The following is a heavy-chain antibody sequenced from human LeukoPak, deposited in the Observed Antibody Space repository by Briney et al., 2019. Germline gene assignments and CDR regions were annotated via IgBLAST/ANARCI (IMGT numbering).Heavy chain of an antibody. CDR2: ISSSSSYI. CDR3: ARRGIAVAGTDY. D-gene: IGHD6-19*01. J-gene: IGHJ4*02. CDR1: GFTISSYS. Sequence: GGSLRLSCAASGFTISSYSMNWVRQAPGKGLEWVSSISSSSSYIYYADSVKGRFTISRDNAKNSLYLQMNSLRAEDTAVYYCARRGIAVAGTDYWGQGTLVTVSS. V-gene: IGHV3-21*01.